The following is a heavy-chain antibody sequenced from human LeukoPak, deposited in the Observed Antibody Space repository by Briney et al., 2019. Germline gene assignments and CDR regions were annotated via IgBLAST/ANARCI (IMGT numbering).Heavy chain of an antibody. J-gene: IGHJ4*02. Sequence: SETLPLTCAVYGGSFSVYYWSWIRQPPGKGLEWIGEINHSGSTNYNPSLKSRVTISVDTSKNQFSLKLSSVTAADTAVYYCASYDSSGYQIDYWGQGTLVTVSS. CDR2: INHSGST. CDR3: ASYDSSGYQIDY. V-gene: IGHV4-34*01. CDR1: GGSFSVYY. D-gene: IGHD3-22*01.